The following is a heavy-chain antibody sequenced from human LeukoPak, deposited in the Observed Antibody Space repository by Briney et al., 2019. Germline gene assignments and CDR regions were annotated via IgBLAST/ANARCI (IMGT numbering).Heavy chain of an antibody. J-gene: IGHJ4*02. D-gene: IGHD2-2*01. V-gene: IGHV1-2*02. CDR3: ARLSTGVVPAARDY. Sequence: ASVKVSCKASGYTFTGYYMHWVRQAPGQGLEWMEWINPNSGGTNYAQKFQGRVTMTRDTSISTAYMELSRLRSDDTAVYYCARLSTGVVPAARDYWGQGTLVTVSS. CDR1: GYTFTGYY. CDR2: INPNSGGT.